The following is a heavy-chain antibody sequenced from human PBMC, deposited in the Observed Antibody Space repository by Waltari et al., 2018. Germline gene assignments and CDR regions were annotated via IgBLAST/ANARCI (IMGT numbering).Heavy chain of an antibody. CDR3: ARGRGYNYAFR. J-gene: IGHJ4*02. Sequence: VQLQESGPGLLKPSQNLSLTCTVSGGSINSGSYYWNWIRKPAVKGLEWIGRLYISGSATYNPSLSSRVHISVDTSKNQISLKLSSVTAADTAVYYCARGRGYNYAFRWGQGTLVTVSS. D-gene: IGHD5-12*01. CDR1: GGSINSGSYY. CDR2: LYISGSA. V-gene: IGHV4-61*02.